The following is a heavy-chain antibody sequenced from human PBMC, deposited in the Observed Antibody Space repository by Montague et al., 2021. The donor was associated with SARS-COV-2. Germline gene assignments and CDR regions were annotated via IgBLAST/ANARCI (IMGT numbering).Heavy chain of an antibody. J-gene: IGHJ6*03. CDR1: VFTVSSNY. Sequence: SLRLSCAASVFTVSSNYLSWVRQAPGKELEWVSVIYSGGSTYYADSVKGLFTISRHNSKNTLYLQMNSLRAEDTAVYYCASRGYSGYDSPNWYYYYYMDVWGKGTTVTVSS. CDR2: IYSGGST. V-gene: IGHV3-53*04. D-gene: IGHD5-12*01. CDR3: ASRGYSGYDSPNWYYYYYMDV.